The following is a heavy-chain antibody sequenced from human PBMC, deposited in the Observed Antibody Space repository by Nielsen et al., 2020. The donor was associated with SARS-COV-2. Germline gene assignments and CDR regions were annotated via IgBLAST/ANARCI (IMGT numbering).Heavy chain of an antibody. D-gene: IGHD6-13*01. J-gene: IGHJ6*02. CDR3: ARDPYSSSWYSYYYYYGMDV. CDR2: IKQDGSEK. Sequence: GGSLRLSCAASGFTFSSYWMSWVRQAPGKGLEWVANIKQDGSEKYYVDSVKGRFTISRDNAKNSLYLQMNSLRAEDTAVYYCARDPYSSSWYSYYYYYGMDVWGQGTTVTVSS. CDR1: GFTFSSYW. V-gene: IGHV3-7*03.